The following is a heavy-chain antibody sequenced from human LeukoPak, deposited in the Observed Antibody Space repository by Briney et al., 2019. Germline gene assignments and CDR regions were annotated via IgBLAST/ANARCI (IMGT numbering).Heavy chain of an antibody. CDR1: GFPFSSHG. D-gene: IGHD5-12*01. CDR3: AKDGAWLRFDD. V-gene: IGHV3-23*01. Sequence: GGSLRLSCAGSGFPFSSHGMDWVRQAPGKGLEWVSGISPGGGPTYYADSVRARFSISRDDLKNTVYLQMKNLTAEDTAVYYCAKDGAWLRFDDWGQGILVTVSS. J-gene: IGHJ4*02. CDR2: ISPGGGPT.